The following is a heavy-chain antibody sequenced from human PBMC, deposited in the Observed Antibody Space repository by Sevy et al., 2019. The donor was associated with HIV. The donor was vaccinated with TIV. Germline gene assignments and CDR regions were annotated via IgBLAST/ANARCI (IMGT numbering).Heavy chain of an antibody. CDR1: GGSMSSYY. CDR3: ARRYTKPYYGMDV. Sequence: SETLSLTCTVSGGSMSSYYWSWIRQPPGKGLEWIGYIYYSGSTNYNPSLKSRVTISVDTSKNQFSLKLSSVTAADTAVYYCARRYTKPYYGMDVWGQGTTVTVSS. D-gene: IGHD1-26*01. CDR2: IYYSGST. V-gene: IGHV4-59*01. J-gene: IGHJ6*02.